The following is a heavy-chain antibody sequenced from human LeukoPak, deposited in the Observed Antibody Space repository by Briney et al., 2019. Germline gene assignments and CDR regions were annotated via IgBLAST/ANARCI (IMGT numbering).Heavy chain of an antibody. J-gene: IGHJ4*02. CDR2: ISGSGGST. CDR1: GFTFSSYA. V-gene: IGHV3-23*01. D-gene: IGHD3-22*01. Sequence: PGGSLRLSCAASGFTFSSYAMSWVRQAPGKGLEWVSAISGSGGSTYYADSVKGRFTISRDNSKNTLYLQMNSLRAEDTAVYYCAKDKDKGYDSSGYYSPLFDYWGQGTLVTVSS. CDR3: AKDKDKGYDSSGYYSPLFDY.